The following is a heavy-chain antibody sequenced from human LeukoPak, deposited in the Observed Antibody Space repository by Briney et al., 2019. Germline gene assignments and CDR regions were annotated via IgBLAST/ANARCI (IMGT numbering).Heavy chain of an antibody. Sequence: ASVKVSCKASGYTFTGYYMHWVRQAPGQGLEWMGWINPNSGGTNYAQKFQGRVTMTRDTSISTAYMELRSLRSDDTAVYYCARDGGGYCSSTSCYNGDYFDYWGQGTLVTVSS. V-gene: IGHV1-2*02. D-gene: IGHD2-2*02. CDR2: INPNSGGT. CDR3: ARDGGGYCSSTSCYNGDYFDY. CDR1: GYTFTGYY. J-gene: IGHJ4*02.